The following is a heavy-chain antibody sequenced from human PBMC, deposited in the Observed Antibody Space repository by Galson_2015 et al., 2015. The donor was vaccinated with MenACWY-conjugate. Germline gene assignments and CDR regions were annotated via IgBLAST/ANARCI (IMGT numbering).Heavy chain of an antibody. D-gene: IGHD2-15*01. CDR3: ARRVAGHGLYG. Sequence: SLRLSCAASGFTVSSYSMNWVRQAPGKGLEWLSYISGASDNIYYADSVKGRFTISRDNAKNSLYLQTNSLRAEDTAVYYCARRVAGHGLYGGGQGTMVTVSS. CDR1: GFTVSSYS. V-gene: IGHV3-48*04. J-gene: IGHJ6*02. CDR2: ISGASDNI.